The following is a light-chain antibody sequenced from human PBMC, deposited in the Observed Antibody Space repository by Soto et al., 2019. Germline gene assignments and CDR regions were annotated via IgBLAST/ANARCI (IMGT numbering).Light chain of an antibody. V-gene: IGKV3-15*01. CDR2: ATS. CDR3: QQYNNWPLT. CDR1: QSVSSY. Sequence: EIVLTQSPATLSLSPGERATLSCRASQSVSSYLAWYQQTPGQAPRLLIYATSTRATGIPARFSGSGSGTVFTLTISSLQSEDFAVYYCQQYNNWPLTFGGGTKVDIK. J-gene: IGKJ4*01.